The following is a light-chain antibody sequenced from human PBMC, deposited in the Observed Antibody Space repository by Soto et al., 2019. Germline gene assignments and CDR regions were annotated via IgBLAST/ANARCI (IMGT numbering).Light chain of an antibody. V-gene: IGKV1-39*01. J-gene: IGKJ1*01. CDR2: AAS. CDR3: QQSYSTPRT. Sequence: DIQMTQSPSFLSASVGDRVTITCRASQSIGSYFNWYQQKPGKAPKLLIYAASALESGVPSRFSGSGSGTDFTLTISSLQPGDFATYYCQQSYSTPRTFGQGTKVDIK. CDR1: QSIGSY.